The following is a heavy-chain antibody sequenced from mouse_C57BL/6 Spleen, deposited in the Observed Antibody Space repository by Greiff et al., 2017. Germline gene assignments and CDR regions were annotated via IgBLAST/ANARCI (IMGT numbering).Heavy chain of an antibody. J-gene: IGHJ2*01. D-gene: IGHD4-1*01. CDR1: GFSFNTYA. V-gene: IGHV10-1*01. Sequence: EVQLVESGGGLVQPKGSLKLSCAASGFSFNTYAMNWVRQAPGKGLEWVASIRSKSNNYATYYADSGKDRFTISRDDSESMLYLQINKLTTEDTAMYYCGRNWELDYWGQGTTLTVSS. CDR3: GRNWELDY. CDR2: IRSKSNNYAT.